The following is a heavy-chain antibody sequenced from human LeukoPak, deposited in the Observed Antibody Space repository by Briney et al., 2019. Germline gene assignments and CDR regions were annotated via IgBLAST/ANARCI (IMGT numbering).Heavy chain of an antibody. CDR3: AKAAGVGATGVFTNFNY. V-gene: IGHV3-23*01. CDR1: GFTFSSYA. Sequence: QLGGSLRLSCAASGFTFSSYAMSWVRQAPGKGLEWVSAISGSGGSTYYADSVKGRLTISRDNSKNTLYLQMNSLRAEDTAVYYCAKAAGVGATGVFTNFNYWGQGTLVTVSS. D-gene: IGHD1-26*01. CDR2: ISGSGGST. J-gene: IGHJ4*02.